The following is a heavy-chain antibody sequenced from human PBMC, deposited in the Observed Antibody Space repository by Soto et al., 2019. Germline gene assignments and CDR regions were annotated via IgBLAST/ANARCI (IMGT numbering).Heavy chain of an antibody. CDR2: ISGSGGST. J-gene: IGHJ4*02. CDR3: AKDQVARGGIAAAGYDY. D-gene: IGHD6-13*01. CDR1: GFTFSSYA. V-gene: IGHV3-23*01. Sequence: EVQLLESGGGLVQPGGSLRLSCAASGFTFSSYAMSWVRQAPGKGLEWVSAISGSGGSTYYADSVKGRFTISRDNSKNALYRQMNSLRAEDKAVYYCAKDQVARGGIAAAGYDYWGQETLVTVSS.